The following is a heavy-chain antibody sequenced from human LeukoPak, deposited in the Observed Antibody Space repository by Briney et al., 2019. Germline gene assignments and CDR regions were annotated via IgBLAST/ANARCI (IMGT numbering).Heavy chain of an antibody. D-gene: IGHD6-19*01. CDR3: ARLRRLTYYSYYYMDV. CDR1: GGSFSGYY. J-gene: IGHJ6*03. Sequence: SETLSLTCAVYGGSFSGYYWSWIRQPPGKGLEWIGEINHSGSTNYNPSLKSRVTISVDTSKNQFSLKLSSVTAADTAVYYCARLRRLTYYSYYYMDVWGKGTTVTISS. CDR2: INHSGST. V-gene: IGHV4-34*01.